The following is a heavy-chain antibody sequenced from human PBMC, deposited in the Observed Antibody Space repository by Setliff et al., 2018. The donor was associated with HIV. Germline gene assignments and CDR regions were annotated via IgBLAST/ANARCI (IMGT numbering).Heavy chain of an antibody. Sequence: GGSLRLSCAASGFTSSTYSMNWVRQAPGKGLEWVSSISGSSSYIYYADSVKGRFTISRDNAKNSLYLQMNSLRAEDTAMYYCATEHPGYFDYWGQGTLVTVSS. CDR2: ISGSSSYI. CDR1: GFTSSTYS. V-gene: IGHV3-21*01. CDR3: ATEHPGYFDY. J-gene: IGHJ4*02.